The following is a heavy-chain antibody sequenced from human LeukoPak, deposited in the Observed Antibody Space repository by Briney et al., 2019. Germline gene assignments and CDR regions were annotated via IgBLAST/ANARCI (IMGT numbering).Heavy chain of an antibody. CDR3: ARGPRNDP. CDR2: VHPNSGNT. V-gene: IGHV1-8*01. J-gene: IGHJ5*02. D-gene: IGHD1-14*01. CDR1: GYPFTTWE. Sequence: GASVKVSCKTSGYPFTTWEINWVRQAAGQGLEWMGWVHPNSGNTAYAQKFQGRVTMTRDTSISTASMELSGLRFDDKAVYFCARGPRNDPWGQGTLVTVSS.